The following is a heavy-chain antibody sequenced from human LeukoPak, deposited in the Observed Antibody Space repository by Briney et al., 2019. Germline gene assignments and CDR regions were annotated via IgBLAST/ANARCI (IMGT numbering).Heavy chain of an antibody. Sequence: PGGSLRLSCAASGFTFSRYDMTWVRQAPGRGLEWVSSLGISSPYIYYADSVKGRFTISRGNAKNSLYLQMNTLRAEDTAVYYCATQRGGNPAYWGQGTLVTVSS. CDR3: ATQRGGNPAY. D-gene: IGHD1-14*01. V-gene: IGHV3-21*01. CDR2: LGISSPYI. CDR1: GFTFSRYD. J-gene: IGHJ4*02.